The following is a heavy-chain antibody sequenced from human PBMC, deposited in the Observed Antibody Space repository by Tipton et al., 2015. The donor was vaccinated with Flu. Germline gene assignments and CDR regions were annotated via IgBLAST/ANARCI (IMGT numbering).Heavy chain of an antibody. V-gene: IGHV1-69*06. CDR2: IIPIFGTA. CDR3: ASLFGPQLRMRVWYSTDDY. Sequence: QSGPEVKKPGSSVKVSCKASGGTFSSYAISWVRQAPGQGLEWMGGIIPIFGTANYAQKFQGRVTITADKSTSTAYMELSSLRSEDTAVYYCASLFGPQLRMRVWYSTDDYWGQGTLVTVSS. CDR1: GGTFSSYA. D-gene: IGHD6-13*01. J-gene: IGHJ4*02.